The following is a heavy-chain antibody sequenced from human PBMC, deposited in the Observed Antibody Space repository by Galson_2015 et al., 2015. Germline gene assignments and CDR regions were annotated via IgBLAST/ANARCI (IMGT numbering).Heavy chain of an antibody. J-gene: IGHJ3*02. CDR3: ASVERATIRDYALDI. CDR1: GGTFSSYT. Sequence: SVKVSCKASGGTFSSYTISWVRQAPGQGLEWMGRIIPFLGIANYAQKLQGRVTITADKSTSTAYMELSSLRSEDTAVYYCASVERATIRDYALDIWGQGTMVTVSS. V-gene: IGHV1-69*02. CDR2: IIPFLGIA. D-gene: IGHD5-24*01.